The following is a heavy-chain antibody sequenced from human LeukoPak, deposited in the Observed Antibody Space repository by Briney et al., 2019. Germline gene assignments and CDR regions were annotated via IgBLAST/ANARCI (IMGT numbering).Heavy chain of an antibody. CDR1: GFTFSSYA. CDR3: AKDTAYSGNHPGYFQH. Sequence: PGGSLRLSCAASGFTFSSYAMSWVRQAPGKGLEWVSAISGSGGSTYYADSVKGRFTISRDNSKNTLYLQMNSLRAEDTAVYYCAKDTAYSGNHPGYFQHWGQGTLVTVSS. D-gene: IGHD1-26*01. J-gene: IGHJ1*01. CDR2: ISGSGGST. V-gene: IGHV3-23*01.